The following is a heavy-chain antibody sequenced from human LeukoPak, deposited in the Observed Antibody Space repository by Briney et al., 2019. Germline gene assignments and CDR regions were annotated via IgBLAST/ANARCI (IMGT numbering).Heavy chain of an antibody. D-gene: IGHD6-13*01. CDR1: GGSIRSYY. V-gene: IGHV4-59*01. CDR3: ARDRAAAGTGGLDY. Sequence: SETLSLTCTVSGGSIRSYYWSWIRQPPGKGLEWIGYIYYSGSTNYNPSLKSRVTISVDTSKNQFSLKLSSVTAADTAVYYCARDRAAAGTGGLDYWGQGTLVTVSS. CDR2: IYYSGST. J-gene: IGHJ4*02.